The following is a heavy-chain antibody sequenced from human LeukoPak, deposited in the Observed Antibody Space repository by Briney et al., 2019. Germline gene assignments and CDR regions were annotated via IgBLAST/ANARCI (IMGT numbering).Heavy chain of an antibody. CDR1: GGSFSGYY. J-gene: IGHJ5*02. Sequence: SETLSLTCAVYGGSFSGYYWSWIRQPPGKGLEWIGEINHSGSTNYNPSLKSRVTISVDTSKNQFSLKLSSVTAADTAVYYCAKNGQTGFSFDPWGQGTLVTVSS. V-gene: IGHV4-34*01. CDR2: INHSGST. CDR3: AKNGQTGFSFDP. D-gene: IGHD3-9*01.